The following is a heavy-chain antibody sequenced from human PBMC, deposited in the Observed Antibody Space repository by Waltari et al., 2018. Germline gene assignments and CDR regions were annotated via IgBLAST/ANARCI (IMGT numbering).Heavy chain of an antibody. CDR3: ATALVGSGYH. D-gene: IGHD3-22*01. V-gene: IGHV3-15*05. J-gene: IGHJ5*02. CDR2: IKSKTDGGTT. CDR1: GISLRNPR. Sequence: EVQLVESGGGLVKPGGSLRLSCAASGISLRNPRMSWVRQAPGKGLEWVGRIKSKTDGGTTDHAAPVKGRFTISRDDSKNTLYLQMNSLKTEDTAVYYCATALVGSGYHWGQGTLVTVSS.